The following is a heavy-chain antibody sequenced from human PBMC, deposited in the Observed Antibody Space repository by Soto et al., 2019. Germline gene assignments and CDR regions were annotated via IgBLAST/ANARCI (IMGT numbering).Heavy chain of an antibody. CDR1: GYTFTSYA. Sequence: QVQLVQSGAEVKKPGASVKVSCKASGYTFTSYAMHWVRQAPGQRLEWMGWINARNGNTKYSQKFQGRVTITRDTSASTAYMELSSLRSEDTAVYYCARPYDSSGYYYFDYWGQGTLVTVSS. CDR3: ARPYDSSGYYYFDY. D-gene: IGHD3-22*01. J-gene: IGHJ4*02. CDR2: INARNGNT. V-gene: IGHV1-3*01.